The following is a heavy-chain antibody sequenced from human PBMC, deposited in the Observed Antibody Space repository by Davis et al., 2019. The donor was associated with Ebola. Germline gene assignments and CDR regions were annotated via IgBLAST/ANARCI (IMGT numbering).Heavy chain of an antibody. CDR3: ASRHDY. J-gene: IGHJ4*02. CDR2: ISGSSSTI. Sequence: PSETLSLTCAASGFTFSTYSMNWVRQAPGEGLEWVSYISGSSSTIYYADSVKGRFTISRDNAKNSLYLQMNSLRDEDTAVYYCASRHDYWGQGTLVTVSS. CDR1: GFTFSTYS. V-gene: IGHV3-48*02.